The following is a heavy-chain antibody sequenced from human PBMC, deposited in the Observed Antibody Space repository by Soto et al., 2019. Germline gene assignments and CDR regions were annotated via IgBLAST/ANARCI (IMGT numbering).Heavy chain of an antibody. CDR1: GFTFSSNW. V-gene: IGHV3-74*01. CDR2: INTDGSAT. CDR3: ARDVEGF. Sequence: EVQLVESGGGLVQPGGSLRLSCAASGFTFSSNWMHWVRRVPGRGLVWVARINTDGSATNYVDSVKGRFTVSRDNAKNTLYLQMNSLRVEDTAVYYCARDVEGFWGQGTLVTVSS. J-gene: IGHJ4*02.